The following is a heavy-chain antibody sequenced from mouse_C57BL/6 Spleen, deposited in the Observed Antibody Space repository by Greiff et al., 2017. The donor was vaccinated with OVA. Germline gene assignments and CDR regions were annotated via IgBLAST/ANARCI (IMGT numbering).Heavy chain of an antibody. V-gene: IGHV14-4*01. Sequence: EVQLQQSGAELVRPGASVKLSCTASGFNIKDDYMHWVKQRPEQGLEWIGWIDPENGDTEYASKFQGKATITAETSSNTAYLQLSSLTSEDTAVYYCTRHDGSSYDYAMDYWGQGTSVTVSS. D-gene: IGHD1-1*01. CDR2: IDPENGDT. CDR1: GFNIKDDY. CDR3: TRHDGSSYDYAMDY. J-gene: IGHJ4*01.